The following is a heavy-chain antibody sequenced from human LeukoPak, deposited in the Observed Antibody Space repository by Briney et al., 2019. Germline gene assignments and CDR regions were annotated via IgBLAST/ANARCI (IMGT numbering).Heavy chain of an antibody. CDR1: GFGFSSYS. Sequence: GGSLRLSCAASGFGFSSYSMNWVRQSPGKRLEWVSYISSSSVTIDCADSVKGRFTISRYNAKNSLHLQMNSLRAEDTAVYYCARIGYCDYVHYYFYYMDVWGKGTTVTVSS. CDR3: ARIGYCDYVHYYFYYMDV. J-gene: IGHJ6*03. D-gene: IGHD4-17*01. CDR2: ISSSSVTI. V-gene: IGHV3-48*01.